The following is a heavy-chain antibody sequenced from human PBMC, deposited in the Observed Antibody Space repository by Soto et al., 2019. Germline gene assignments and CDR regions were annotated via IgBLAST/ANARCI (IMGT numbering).Heavy chain of an antibody. CDR1: GSSIISGGYY. V-gene: IGHV4-31*03. J-gene: IGHJ6*02. Sequence: LSLTCTVSGSSIISGGYYWSWIRQHPGKGLEWIGYIYYSGSTYYNPSLKSRVTISVDTSKNQFSLKLSSVTAADTAVYYCARDFPVTQYYYYYGMEVWGQGTTVTV. CDR2: IYYSGST. D-gene: IGHD2-21*02. CDR3: ARDFPVTQYYYYYGMEV.